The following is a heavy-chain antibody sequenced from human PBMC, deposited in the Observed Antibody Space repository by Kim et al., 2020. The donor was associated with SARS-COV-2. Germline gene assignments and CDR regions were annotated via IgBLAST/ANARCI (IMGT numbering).Heavy chain of an antibody. J-gene: IGHJ4*02. Sequence: SETLSLTCTVSGGSISSGGYYWSWIRQHPGKGLEWIGYIYYSGSTYYNPSLKSRVTISVDTSKNQFSLKLSSVTAADTAVYYCARGPTNWHFDYWGQGTLVNVSS. V-gene: IGHV4-31*03. CDR1: GGSISSGGYY. D-gene: IGHD7-27*01. CDR2: IYYSGST. CDR3: ARGPTNWHFDY.